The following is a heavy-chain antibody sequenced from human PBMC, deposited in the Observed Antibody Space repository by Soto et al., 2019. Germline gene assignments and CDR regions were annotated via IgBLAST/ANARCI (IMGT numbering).Heavy chain of an antibody. Sequence: QVQLVQSGAEVKKPGSSVKVSCKASGGTFSSYAISWVRQAPGQGLEWMGGIIPIFGTANYAQKFQGRVTITADESTSTAYMELSSLRSEDTAVYYCARVAYDILTGYYTLFDYWCQRTLVTVSS. D-gene: IGHD3-9*01. V-gene: IGHV1-69*01. CDR2: IIPIFGTA. J-gene: IGHJ4*02. CDR3: ARVAYDILTGYYTLFDY. CDR1: GGTFSSYA.